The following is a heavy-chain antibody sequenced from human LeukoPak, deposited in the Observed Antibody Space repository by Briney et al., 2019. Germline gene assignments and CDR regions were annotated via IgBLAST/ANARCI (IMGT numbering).Heavy chain of an antibody. V-gene: IGHV3-23*01. J-gene: IGHJ4*02. Sequence: YPDSLKGRFTISRDNSKNTLFLQMNSLRAEDTAVYYCARSSGWWSLDYWGQGSLVTVSS. D-gene: IGHD6-19*01. CDR3: ARSSGWWSLDY.